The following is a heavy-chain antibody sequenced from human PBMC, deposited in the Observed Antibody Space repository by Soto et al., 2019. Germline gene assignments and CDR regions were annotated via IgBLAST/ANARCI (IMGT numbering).Heavy chain of an antibody. D-gene: IGHD2-8*01. J-gene: IGHJ6*01. CDR1: GGTFSSYV. CDR2: IIPIFGKE. Sequence: QVQAVQSGAEVKKPGSSVKVSCKASGGTFSSYVISWVRQAPGQGLEWMGRIIPIFGKEDYAQKFQGRVTITADESTSTGYMELSSLSSEDTAVYYCAREIGRTRGMEVWGHGTTITVSS. CDR3: AREIGRTRGMEV. V-gene: IGHV1-69*01.